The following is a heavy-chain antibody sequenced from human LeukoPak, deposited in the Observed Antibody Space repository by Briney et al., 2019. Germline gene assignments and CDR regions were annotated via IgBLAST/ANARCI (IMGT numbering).Heavy chain of an antibody. Sequence: SETLSLTCTVSGGSISSYYWSWIRQPPGKRLEWIGYIYQSGGTNYNSSLKSRVTISVDTSKNQFSLKLSSVTAAGTAVYYCARDGPYGGAFDIWGQGTMVTVSS. CDR1: GGSISSYY. CDR3: ARDGPYGGAFDI. V-gene: IGHV4-59*01. J-gene: IGHJ3*02. D-gene: IGHD4-23*01. CDR2: IYQSGGT.